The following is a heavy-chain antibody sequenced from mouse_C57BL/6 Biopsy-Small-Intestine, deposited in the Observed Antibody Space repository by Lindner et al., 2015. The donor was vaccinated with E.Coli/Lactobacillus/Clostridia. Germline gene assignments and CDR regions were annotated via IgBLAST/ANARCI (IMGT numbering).Heavy chain of an antibody. CDR2: IYPRSGNT. V-gene: IGHV1-81*01. J-gene: IGHJ2*01. CDR1: GYTFTSYG. CDR3: ARREGNCFDY. Sequence: VQLQESGAELARPGASVKLSCKASGYTFTSYGISWVKQRTGQGLEWIGEIYPRSGNTYYNEKFKGKATLTADKSSSTAYMELRSLTSEDSAVYFCARREGNCFDYWGQGTTLAVSS.